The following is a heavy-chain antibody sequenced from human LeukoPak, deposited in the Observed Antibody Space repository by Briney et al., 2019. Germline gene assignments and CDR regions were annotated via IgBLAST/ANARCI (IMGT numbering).Heavy chain of an antibody. D-gene: IGHD3-22*01. CDR2: IKQDGSEK. V-gene: IGHV3-7*01. CDR1: GFTFSLYW. Sequence: GGSLRLSRAASGFTFSLYWMNWVRRAPGKGLEWVANIKQDGSEKNYVDSVKGRFTISRDNAKNSLYLQMNSLRAEDTAVYYCARGSAYLYDSNAYGDYWGQGTPVTVSS. J-gene: IGHJ4*02. CDR3: ARGSAYLYDSNAYGDY.